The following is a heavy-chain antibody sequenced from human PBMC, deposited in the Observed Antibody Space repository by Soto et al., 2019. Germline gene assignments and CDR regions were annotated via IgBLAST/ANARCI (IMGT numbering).Heavy chain of an antibody. D-gene: IGHD3-22*01. CDR2: IFSNDGK. V-gene: IGHV2-26*01. CDR3: ARMEGYDSRGYLPDY. CDR1: GFSLSNARLG. J-gene: IGHJ3*01. Sequence: QVTLKESGPVLVKPTETLTLTCTVSGFSLSNARLGVSWIRQPPGKALEWLAHIFSNDGKSFNTSLKSRLTISNDTSKSQVVLTMTNMDPVDTATYYCARMEGYDSRGYLPDYWCLGTMVTVSS.